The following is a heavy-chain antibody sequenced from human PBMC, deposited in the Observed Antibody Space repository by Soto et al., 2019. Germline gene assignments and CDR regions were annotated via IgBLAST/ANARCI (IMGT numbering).Heavy chain of an antibody. Sequence: QLQLQESGSGLVKPSQTLSLTCAVSGGSISSGGYSWSWIRQPPGKGLEWIGYMYHSGSTYFNPSLKSRVTIPIDRSKYQFSLKLSSVTAAVTAGYYCARVPDYWGQGILVTVSS. V-gene: IGHV4-30-2*01. CDR1: GGSISSGGYS. CDR3: ARVPDY. CDR2: MYHSGST. D-gene: IGHD2-2*01. J-gene: IGHJ4*02.